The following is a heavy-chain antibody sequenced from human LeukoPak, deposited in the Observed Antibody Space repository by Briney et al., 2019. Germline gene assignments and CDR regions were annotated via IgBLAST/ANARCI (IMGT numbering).Heavy chain of an antibody. CDR2: INHSGST. J-gene: IGHJ3*02. CDR1: GGSFSGYY. V-gene: IGHV4-34*01. D-gene: IGHD2-15*01. CDR3: ARARSGYSHLDI. Sequence: SETLSLTCAVYGGSFSGYYWSWIRQPPGKGLEWIGEINHSGSTNYNPSLKSRVTISVDTSKNQFSLKLSSVTAADTAVYYCARARSGYSHLDIWGQGTMVTVSS.